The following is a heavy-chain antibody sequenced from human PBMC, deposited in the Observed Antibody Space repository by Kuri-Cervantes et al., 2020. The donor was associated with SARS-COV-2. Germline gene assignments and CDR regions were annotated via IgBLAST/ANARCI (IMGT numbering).Heavy chain of an antibody. V-gene: IGHV1-69*04. J-gene: IGHJ4*02. CDR1: GGTFSSYA. CDR3: ARGYYDILTGYPFDY. CDR2: IIPILGTA. D-gene: IGHD3-9*01. Sequence: SVKVSCKASGGTFSSYAISWVRQAPGQGLEWMGRIIPILGTANYAQKFQGRVTITADKSTSTAYMELSSLRSEDTAVYYCARGYYDILTGYPFDYWGQGTLVTVSS.